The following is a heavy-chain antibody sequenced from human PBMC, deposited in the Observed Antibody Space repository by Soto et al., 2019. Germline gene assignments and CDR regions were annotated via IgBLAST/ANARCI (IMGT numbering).Heavy chain of an antibody. J-gene: IGHJ4*02. Sequence: LRLSCAASGFTFDNYAMHWVRQAPGKGLEWVSGISWNSGNIGYADSVKGRFTIARDNAKTSLYLEMNSLRAEDTALYYCAKSLKIFGLATTRSGPLDSWGQGALVTVSS. V-gene: IGHV3-9*01. CDR3: AKSLKIFGLATTRSGPLDS. D-gene: IGHD3-3*01. CDR1: GFTFDNYA. CDR2: ISWNSGNI.